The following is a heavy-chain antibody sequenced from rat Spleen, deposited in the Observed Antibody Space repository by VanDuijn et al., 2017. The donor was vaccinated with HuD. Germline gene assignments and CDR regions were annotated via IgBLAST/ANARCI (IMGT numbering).Heavy chain of an antibody. CDR1: GFTFSDYY. Sequence: EVQLVESDGGLVQPGRSLKLSCAASGFTFSDYYKAWVRQAPTKGLEWVATISYDGSSTYYRDSVKGRFTISRDNAKSTLYLQMDSLRSEDTATYYCARQSSSIPYYWYFDFWGPGTMVTVSS. J-gene: IGHJ1*01. D-gene: IGHD1-2*01. CDR3: ARQSSSIPYYWYFDF. CDR2: ISYDGSST. V-gene: IGHV5-29*01.